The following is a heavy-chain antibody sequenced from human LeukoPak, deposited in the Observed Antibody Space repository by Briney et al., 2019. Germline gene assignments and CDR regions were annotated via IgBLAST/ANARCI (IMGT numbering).Heavy chain of an antibody. D-gene: IGHD5-18*01. V-gene: IGHV4-59*01. CDR1: GASFPYYY. CDR2: IFYSGST. CDR3: ARARRYTSGPAPFDY. J-gene: IGHJ4*02. Sequence: SETLSLTCTVSGASFPYYYWTWIRQPPGGGLEYIGYIFYSGSTNYNPSLKTRVSISLDMSKNQFSLTLTSVTAADTAVYYCARARRYTSGPAPFDYWGQGTLVTVSS.